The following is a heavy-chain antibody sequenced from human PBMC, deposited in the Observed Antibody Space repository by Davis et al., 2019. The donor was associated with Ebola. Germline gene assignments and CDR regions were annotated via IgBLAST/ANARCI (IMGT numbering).Heavy chain of an antibody. D-gene: IGHD1-14*01. J-gene: IGHJ6*02. Sequence: MPSETLSLTCTVSGGSITGYYWSWIRQPPGKGLEWIGYIYYSGSTNYNPSLKSRVTISVDTSKNQFSLKLSSVTAADTAVYYCARHGNHYNYGMDVWGQGTTVTVSS. CDR3: ARHGNHYNYGMDV. V-gene: IGHV4-59*08. CDR1: GGSITGYY. CDR2: IYYSGST.